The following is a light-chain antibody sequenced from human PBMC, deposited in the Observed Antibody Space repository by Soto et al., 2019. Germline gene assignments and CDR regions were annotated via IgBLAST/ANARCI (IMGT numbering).Light chain of an antibody. Sequence: DIQMTQSPSTLSASIGDTVIITCRASQSINSWLAWYQQKPGKAPKLLIHKASTLESGVPSRFSGSKSGTEFTLTISSLQPDDFATFHCQQYDRFPYTFGQGTKLEIK. J-gene: IGKJ2*01. CDR2: KAS. CDR3: QQYDRFPYT. CDR1: QSINSW. V-gene: IGKV1-5*03.